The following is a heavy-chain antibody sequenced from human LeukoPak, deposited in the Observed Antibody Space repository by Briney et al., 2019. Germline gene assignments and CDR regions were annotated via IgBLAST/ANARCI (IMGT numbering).Heavy chain of an antibody. Sequence: SVKVSCKASGGTFSSYAISWVRQAPGQGLEWMGGIIPIFGTANYAQKFQGRVTITADESTSTAYMELSSLRSEDTAVYYCARDYYGSGSYGDAFDIWGQGTMVTVSS. CDR2: IIPIFGTA. V-gene: IGHV1-69*13. CDR3: ARDYYGSGSYGDAFDI. D-gene: IGHD3-10*01. CDR1: GGTFSSYA. J-gene: IGHJ3*02.